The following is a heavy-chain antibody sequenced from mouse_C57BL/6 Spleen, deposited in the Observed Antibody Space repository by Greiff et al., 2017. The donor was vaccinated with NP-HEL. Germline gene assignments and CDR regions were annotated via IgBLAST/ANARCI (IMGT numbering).Heavy chain of an antibody. V-gene: IGHV1-80*01. Sequence: QVQLKESGAELVKPGASVKLSCKASGYAFSGYWMNWVKQRPGKGLEWIGQIYPGDGDTNYNGKFKGKATLTADKSSSTAYMQLSSLTSEDSAVYLCARRTYYSDLSWYFDVGGTGTTVTVSS. J-gene: IGHJ1*03. CDR2: IYPGDGDT. CDR1: GYAFSGYW. CDR3: ARRTYYSDLSWYFDV. D-gene: IGHD2-12*01.